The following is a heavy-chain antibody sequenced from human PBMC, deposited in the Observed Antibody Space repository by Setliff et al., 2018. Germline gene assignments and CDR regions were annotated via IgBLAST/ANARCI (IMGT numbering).Heavy chain of an antibody. V-gene: IGHV4-30-4*08. D-gene: IGHD1-26*01. Sequence: SETLSLTCTVSGGSISSGDYYWSWIRQPPGTGLEWIGYIYSSGSTYYNPSLKSRVSISVDTSKNQFSLKLSSVTAADTAVYYCARGEGGSYLGAYCYYYMDVWGKGTTVTVSS. J-gene: IGHJ6*03. CDR1: GGSISSGDYY. CDR3: ARGEGGSYLGAYCYYYMDV. CDR2: IYSSGST.